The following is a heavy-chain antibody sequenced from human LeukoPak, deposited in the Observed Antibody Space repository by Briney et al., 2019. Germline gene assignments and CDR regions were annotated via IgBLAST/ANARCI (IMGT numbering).Heavy chain of an antibody. CDR1: GGSFSGYY. Sequence: SETLSLTCAVYGGSFSGYYWNWIRQPPGKGLEWIGEINHSGSTNYNPSLKSRVTISVDTSKNQFSLKLSSVTAADTAVYYCARERMDAFDIWGQGTMVTVSS. D-gene: IGHD2-15*01. CDR2: INHSGST. V-gene: IGHV4-34*01. CDR3: ARERMDAFDI. J-gene: IGHJ3*02.